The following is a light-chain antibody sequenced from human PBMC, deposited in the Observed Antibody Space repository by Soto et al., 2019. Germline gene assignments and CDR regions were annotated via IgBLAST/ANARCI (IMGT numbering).Light chain of an antibody. J-gene: IGKJ5*01. CDR2: DAS. V-gene: IGKV1-9*01. Sequence: DIQLTQSPSFLSASVGDRVTITCRASQGIRNYLAWYQQKPGRAPKLLIYDASSLESGVPSRFSGSGSGTDFTLTISSLQPEDFATYYCQQYNSYPITFGQGARLEIK. CDR1: QGIRNY. CDR3: QQYNSYPIT.